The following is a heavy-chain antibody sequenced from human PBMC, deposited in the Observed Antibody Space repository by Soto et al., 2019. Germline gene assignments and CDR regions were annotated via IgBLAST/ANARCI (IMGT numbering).Heavy chain of an antibody. Sequence: PVGSLRLSCAASGFTFSSYAMSWVRQAPGKGLEWVSAISGSGGSTYYADSVKGRFTISRDNSKNTLYLQMNSLRAEDTAVYYCAKYSRSGRVYYGMDVWGQGTTVNVSS. CDR1: GFTFSSYA. D-gene: IGHD3-10*01. CDR3: AKYSRSGRVYYGMDV. J-gene: IGHJ6*02. CDR2: ISGSGGST. V-gene: IGHV3-23*01.